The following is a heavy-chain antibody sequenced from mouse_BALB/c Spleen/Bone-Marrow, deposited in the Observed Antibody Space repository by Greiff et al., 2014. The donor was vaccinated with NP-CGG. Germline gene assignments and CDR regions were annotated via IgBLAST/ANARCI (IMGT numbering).Heavy chain of an antibody. Sequence: VQLQQPGAELVKPGASVKLSCTASGFNIKDTYMHWVKQRPEQGLEWIGRIDPANGNTKYDPKFQGKATITADTSSNTAYLQHSSLTSEDTTVYYCASYYCDSSSFAYWGQGTLVTVSA. CDR2: IDPANGNT. V-gene: IGHV14-3*02. CDR1: GFNIKDTY. D-gene: IGHD1-1*01. J-gene: IGHJ3*01. CDR3: ASYYCDSSSFAY.